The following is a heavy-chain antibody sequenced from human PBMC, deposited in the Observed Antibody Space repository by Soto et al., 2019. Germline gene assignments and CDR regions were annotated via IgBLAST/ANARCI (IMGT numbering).Heavy chain of an antibody. J-gene: IGHJ6*02. CDR3: ATGEIEYRGGHWYRGNYGLDG. CDR1: GYTFTNYD. Sequence: QVQLVQSGAEVKKPGASVKVSCKASGYTFTNYDINWVRQAPGHGLEWMGWISAYNGDTNYAQKLQGRVTMTTDTSTSTAYMELRSLRSDDTAVYYCATGEIEYRGGHWYRGNYGLDGWGQGTTVTVSS. D-gene: IGHD2-21*02. CDR2: ISAYNGDT. V-gene: IGHV1-18*01.